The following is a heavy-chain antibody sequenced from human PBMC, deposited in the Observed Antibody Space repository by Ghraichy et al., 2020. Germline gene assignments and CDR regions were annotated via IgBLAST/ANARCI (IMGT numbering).Heavy chain of an antibody. J-gene: IGHJ4*02. CDR3: AKLTYDSPRVSFDY. CDR1: GFTFSSYA. D-gene: IGHD3-22*01. V-gene: IGHV3-23*01. Sequence: GGSLRLSCAASGFTFSSYAMSWVRQAPGKGLEWVSTISGTGFSTYYADSVKGRFTISRDISKNTLDLEMNSLRAEDTAVYYCAKLTYDSPRVSFDYWGQGTLVTVSS. CDR2: ISGTGFST.